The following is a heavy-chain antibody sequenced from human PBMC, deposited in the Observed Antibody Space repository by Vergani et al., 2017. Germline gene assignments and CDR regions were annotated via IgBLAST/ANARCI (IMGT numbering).Heavy chain of an antibody. CDR2: IIPIIRLA. Sequence: QVQLVQSGAEVKKPGSSVKVSCKASGDIFNNYTVTWVRQAPGQGLEWMGRIIPIIRLATSAQKFQDRVKITGETSTNTVYMEMNNLRSEDTAVYYCAGVSPGDSIGWELFDYGGQGNLVTGSS. CDR3: AGVSPGDSIGWELFDY. D-gene: IGHD6-19*01. J-gene: IGHJ4*02. CDR1: GDIFNNYT. V-gene: IGHV1-69*04.